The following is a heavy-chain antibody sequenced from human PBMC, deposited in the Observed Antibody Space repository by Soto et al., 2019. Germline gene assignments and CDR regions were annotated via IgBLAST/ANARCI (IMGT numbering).Heavy chain of an antibody. D-gene: IGHD4-4*01. V-gene: IGHV1-8*01. Sequence: QVQLVQSGAEVKKPGASVKVSCKASGYTCISYDINWVRQATGQGLEWMGWMNPNTGDTDYAQKFQGRVTMTRNTSINSATLELSSLRSDDTAVYFCARGDGYSFDYWGQGTLVTVS. CDR2: MNPNTGDT. J-gene: IGHJ4*02. CDR3: ARGDGYSFDY. CDR1: GYTCISYD.